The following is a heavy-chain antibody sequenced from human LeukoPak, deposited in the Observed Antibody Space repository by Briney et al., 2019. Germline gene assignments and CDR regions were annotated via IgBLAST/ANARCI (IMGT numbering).Heavy chain of an antibody. D-gene: IGHD1-7*01. CDR2: ISWDARDI. Sequence: SLRLSCAASGFTFDDYAMHRVRHVPGKGLEWVSGISWDARDIAYAESVMGRFTISRDNAKNSLYLQMYSLRAEDTAFYYCAKDNLAGIIGTSHCFDHWGQGTLVTVSS. V-gene: IGHV3-9*01. CDR3: AKDNLAGIIGTSHCFDH. CDR1: GFTFDDYA. J-gene: IGHJ5*02.